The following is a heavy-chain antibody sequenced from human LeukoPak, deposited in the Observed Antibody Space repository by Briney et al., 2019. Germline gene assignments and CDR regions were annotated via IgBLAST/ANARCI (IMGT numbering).Heavy chain of an antibody. D-gene: IGHD5-24*01. V-gene: IGHV3-74*01. J-gene: IGHJ4*02. Sequence: GGSLRLSCAASGFTFGSYWMHWVRQAPGKGLVWVSHIDRDGRSTNYAGSVKGRFTISRDNARNTLFLQMNSLRAEDTAVYYCARDSEMAAKDGMRWGQGTLVTVSS. CDR1: GFTFGSYW. CDR3: ARDSEMAAKDGMR. CDR2: IDRDGRST.